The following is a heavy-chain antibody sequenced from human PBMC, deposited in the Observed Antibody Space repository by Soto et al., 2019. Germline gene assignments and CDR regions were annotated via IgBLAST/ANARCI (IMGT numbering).Heavy chain of an antibody. CDR1: AYSFTSYA. D-gene: IGHD6-19*01. Sequence: VQLVQSGAEVKKPGASVKVSCKASAYSFTSYAISWVRQAPGQGLEWMGWINTYNGNTNYAQNLQGRLTLTTDTSTTTAYMELRHLTSYDTAVYFCARGYNNGWYTFDDWGQGTLVNVAS. V-gene: IGHV1-18*01. CDR2: INTYNGNT. J-gene: IGHJ4*02. CDR3: ARGYNNGWYTFDD.